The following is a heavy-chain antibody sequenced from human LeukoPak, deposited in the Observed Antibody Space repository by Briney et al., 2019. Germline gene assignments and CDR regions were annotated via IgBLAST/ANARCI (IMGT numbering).Heavy chain of an antibody. CDR3: ARSPARGYDILAGYNDY. Sequence: ASVKVSCKASGYTFTAYTISWVRQAPGQGLEWMGWISGYNGNTNYAQKVQGRVTMTTDTSTSTPYMELRSLRSDDTAVYYCARSPARGYDILAGYNDYWGQGTLVTVSS. V-gene: IGHV1-18*01. CDR2: ISGYNGNT. D-gene: IGHD3-9*01. CDR1: GYTFTAYT. J-gene: IGHJ4*02.